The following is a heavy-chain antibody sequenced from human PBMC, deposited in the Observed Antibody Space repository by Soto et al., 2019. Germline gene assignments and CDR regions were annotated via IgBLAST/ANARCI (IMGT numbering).Heavy chain of an antibody. CDR2: IYYSGST. CDR1: GGSISSYY. D-gene: IGHD3-22*01. J-gene: IGHJ4*02. CDR3: ARKEDYYDSSGYKGYFDY. Sequence: SETLSLTCTVSGGSISSYYWSWIRQPPGKGLEWIGYIYYSGSTNYNPSLKSRVTISVDTSKNQFSLKLSSVTAADTAVYYCARKEDYYDSSGYKGYFDYWGQGTLVT. V-gene: IGHV4-59*01.